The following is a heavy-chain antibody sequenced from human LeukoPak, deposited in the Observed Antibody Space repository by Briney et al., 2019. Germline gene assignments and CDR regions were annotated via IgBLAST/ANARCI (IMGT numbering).Heavy chain of an antibody. J-gene: IGHJ4*02. CDR1: GFTFSNYN. Sequence: PGGSLRLSCAASGFTFSNYNMNWVRQAPGKGLEWISYISSSSGTIYYADSVKGRFTISRDSSKNTLYLQMNSLRAGDTAVYYCARDEESGSYSYWGQGTLVTVSS. D-gene: IGHD1-26*01. V-gene: IGHV3-48*01. CDR2: ISSSSGTI. CDR3: ARDEESGSYSY.